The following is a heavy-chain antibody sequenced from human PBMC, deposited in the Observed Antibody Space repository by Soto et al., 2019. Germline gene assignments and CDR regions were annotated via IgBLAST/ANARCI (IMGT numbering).Heavy chain of an antibody. CDR2: ISPAGSSI. CDR3: AKDRGVSGAFDI. CDR1: GFSFSIYS. D-gene: IGHD3-10*01. J-gene: IGHJ3*02. V-gene: IGHV3-48*01. Sequence: EGQLVEFGGGLVQPGGSLRLSCAASGFSFSIYSYNWVRQAPGKGLEWLSYISPAGSSIYYADSVKGRFTISRDSARDSVYLQMNSLRAEDTAVYYCAKDRGVSGAFDIWGQGTMVTVSS.